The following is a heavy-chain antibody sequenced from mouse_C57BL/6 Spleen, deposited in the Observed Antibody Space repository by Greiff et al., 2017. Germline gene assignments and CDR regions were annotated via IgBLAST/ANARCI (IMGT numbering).Heavy chain of an antibody. J-gene: IGHJ4*01. CDR3: ARSSYDYDAMDY. CDR2: INPGCGGT. V-gene: IGHV1-54*01. Sequence: QVQLQQSGAELVRPGTSVKVSCKASGYAFTNYLIEWVKQRPGQGLEWIGVINPGCGGTNYNEKFKGKGTLTADKSSSTAYMQLISLTSEDSAVYFCARSSYDYDAMDYWGQGTSVTVSS. D-gene: IGHD6-1*01. CDR1: GYAFTNYL.